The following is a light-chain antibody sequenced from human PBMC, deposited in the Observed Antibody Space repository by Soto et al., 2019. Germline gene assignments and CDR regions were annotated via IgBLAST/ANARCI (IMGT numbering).Light chain of an antibody. V-gene: IGKV1-27*01. CDR3: QKYKNAPLT. CDR1: QAINNY. Sequence: DIPMTQSPSSLSASVGDRVIITCRASQAINNYLAWYQQKPGKVPKVLIYAASTLQSGVPSRFSGSGSGTDFTLTISSLQPEDVATYYCQKYKNAPLTFGGGTKVEIK. CDR2: AAS. J-gene: IGKJ4*01.